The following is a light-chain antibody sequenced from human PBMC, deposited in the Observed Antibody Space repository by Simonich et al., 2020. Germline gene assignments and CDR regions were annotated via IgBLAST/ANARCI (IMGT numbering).Light chain of an antibody. CDR1: SSDVGGYNY. CDR2: DVS. V-gene: IGLV2-14*01. CDR3: SSYTSSSTVV. J-gene: IGLJ2*01. Sequence: QSALTQPDSVSGSPGQSITISCTGTSSDVGGYNYVSWYQQHPGKAPKLMIYDVSKRPSGVYNRFSGSKSGNTASLTISGLQAEDEADYYCSSYTSSSTVVFGGGTKLTVL.